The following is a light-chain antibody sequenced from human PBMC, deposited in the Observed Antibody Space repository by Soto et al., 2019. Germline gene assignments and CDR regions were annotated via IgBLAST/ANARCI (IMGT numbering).Light chain of an antibody. V-gene: IGLV3-9*01. CDR2: RDS. J-gene: IGLJ2*01. Sequence: SYELTQPLSVSVALGQTARIICGGNNIGSKNVHWYQQKPGQAPVLVIYRDSNRPSGIPERFSGSNSGNTATLTISRAQAGDEADYYCQVWDSSVVFGGGTKVTVL. CDR1: NIGSKN. CDR3: QVWDSSVV.